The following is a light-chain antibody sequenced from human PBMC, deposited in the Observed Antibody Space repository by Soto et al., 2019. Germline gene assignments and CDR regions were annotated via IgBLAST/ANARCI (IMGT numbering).Light chain of an antibody. V-gene: IGKV3-20*01. CDR3: QQYGSSPWT. CDR2: GAS. J-gene: IGKJ1*01. CDR1: QSASSSY. Sequence: EIVLTQSPATLSLSLGERATLSFRASQSASSSYLAWYQQKPGQAPRLLIYGASSRATGIPDRFSGSGSGTDFTLTISRLEPEDFAVYYCQQYGSSPWTFGQGTKVDIK.